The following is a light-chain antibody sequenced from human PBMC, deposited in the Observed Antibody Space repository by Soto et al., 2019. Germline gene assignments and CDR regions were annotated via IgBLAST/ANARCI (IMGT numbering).Light chain of an antibody. J-gene: IGLJ2*01. CDR3: CSYAGSYSLL. CDR1: STDFVSYNR. CDR2: DVS. V-gene: IGLV2-11*01. Sequence: QSVLTQPPSVSGSPGQSVTISCTGTSTDFVSYNRVSWYQQHPSKAPKLMIYDVSERPSGVSDRFSGSKSGNTASLTISGLQAEDEGYYYCCSYAGSYSLLFGGGTKLTVL.